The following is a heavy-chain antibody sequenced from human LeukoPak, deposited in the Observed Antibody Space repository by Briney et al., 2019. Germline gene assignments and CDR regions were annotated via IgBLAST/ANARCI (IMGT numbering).Heavy chain of an antibody. D-gene: IGHD1-1*01. J-gene: IGHJ4*02. V-gene: IGHV4-30-4*01. CDR2: IYYSGST. CDR3: DGDSKQRLDY. CDR1: GGSIGSGDYY. Sequence: PSETLSLTCTVSGGSIGSGDYYWSWIRQPPGKGLEWIGYIYYSGSTYYNPSLKSRVTISVDTSKNQFSLKLSSVTAADTAVYYCDGDSKQRLDYWGQGTLVTVSS.